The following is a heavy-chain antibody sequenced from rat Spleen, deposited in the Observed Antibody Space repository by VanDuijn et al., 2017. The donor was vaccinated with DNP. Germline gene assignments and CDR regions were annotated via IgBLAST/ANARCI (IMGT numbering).Heavy chain of an antibody. CDR3: ARRGTVMSFDY. J-gene: IGHJ2*01. CDR1: GFTFSYYY. Sequence: EVQLVESGGGLVQPGRSMKLSCAASGFTFSYYYMAWVRQAPTKGLEWVTSISNDGGTTYYRDSVKGRFTISRDNAKSSLYLQMDSLRSEDSATYYCARRGTVMSFDYWGQGVMVTVSS. V-gene: IGHV5-25*01. CDR2: ISNDGGTT. D-gene: IGHD1-12*01.